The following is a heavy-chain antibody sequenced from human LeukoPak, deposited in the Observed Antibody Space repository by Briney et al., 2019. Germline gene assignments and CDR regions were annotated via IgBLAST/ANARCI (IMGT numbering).Heavy chain of an antibody. J-gene: IGHJ4*02. CDR1: GFTFSSYW. CDR2: IKQDGSEK. CDR3: ARGAGPILEWLSFDY. D-gene: IGHD3-3*01. Sequence: GGSLRLSCAASGFTFSSYWMSWVRQAPGKGLEWVANIKQDGSEKYYVDSVKGRFTISRDNAKNSLYLQMNSLRAEDTTVYYCARGAGPILEWLSFDYWGQGTLVTVSS. V-gene: IGHV3-7*01.